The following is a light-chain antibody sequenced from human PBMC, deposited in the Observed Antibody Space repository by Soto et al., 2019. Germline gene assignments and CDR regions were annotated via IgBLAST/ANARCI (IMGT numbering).Light chain of an antibody. V-gene: IGLV2-14*03. Sequence: QSVLTQPASVSGSPGQSITISCTGTSSDVGGYNYVSWYQQHPGKAPKLMIYDVSNRPSGVSNRFSGSKSGNTASLTISGLQAEDEADYYCSSYTSSSTPYVFATGTEVTVL. CDR1: SSDVGGYNY. CDR2: DVS. CDR3: SSYTSSSTPYV. J-gene: IGLJ1*01.